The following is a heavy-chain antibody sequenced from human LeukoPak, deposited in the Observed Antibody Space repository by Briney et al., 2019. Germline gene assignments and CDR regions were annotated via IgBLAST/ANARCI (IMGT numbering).Heavy chain of an antibody. CDR3: ARDNAFDI. V-gene: IGHV4-4*07. Sequence: PSETLSLTCTVSGGSIGTYYWSWIRLPAGKGLEWIGRIYTSGSTDYNPSLKSRVTISVDKSKNQFSLKLSSVTAADTAIYYCARDNAFDIWGQGTMVTVSS. CDR1: GGSIGTYY. J-gene: IGHJ3*02. CDR2: IYTSGST.